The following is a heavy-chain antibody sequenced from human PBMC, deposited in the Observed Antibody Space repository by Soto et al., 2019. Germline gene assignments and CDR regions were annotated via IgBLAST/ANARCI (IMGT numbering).Heavy chain of an antibody. CDR1: GCTLSSYA. CDR2: ISGSGGST. J-gene: IGHJ5*02. Sequence: PGVSLRLSCAASGCTLSSYAMSWVRQAPGKGLEWVSAISGSGGSTYYADSVKGRFTISRDNSKNTLYLQMNSLRAEDTAVYYCARDNKWFDPWGQGTLVTVSS. V-gene: IGHV3-23*01. CDR3: ARDNKWFDP.